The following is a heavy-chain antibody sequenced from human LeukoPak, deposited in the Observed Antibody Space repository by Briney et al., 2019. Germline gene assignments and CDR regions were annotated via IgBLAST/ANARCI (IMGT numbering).Heavy chain of an antibody. Sequence: SQTLSLTCAISGDSVSSNSAAWNWIRQSPSRGLEWLGRTYYRSKWYNDYAVSVKSRITINPDTSKNQFSLQLNSVTPEDTAVYYCARASQKYSSGRYVFDYWGQGTLVTVSS. CDR3: ARASQKYSSGRYVFDY. D-gene: IGHD6-19*01. CDR1: GDSVSSNSAA. CDR2: TYYRSKWYN. J-gene: IGHJ4*02. V-gene: IGHV6-1*01.